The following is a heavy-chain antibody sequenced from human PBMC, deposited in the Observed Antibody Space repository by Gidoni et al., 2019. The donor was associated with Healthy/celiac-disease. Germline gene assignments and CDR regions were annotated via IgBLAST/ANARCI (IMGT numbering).Heavy chain of an antibody. D-gene: IGHD2-15*01. V-gene: IGHV2-5*02. CDR2: MYWDDDK. Sequence: QITLKESGPTLVKPTQTLTLTCTFSGFSLSPRGVGVVWIRQPPVKALEWLALMYWDDDKRYSPSLKSRLTITKDTSKIQVVLTMTNMDPVDTATDYGAHNRVRGVSNGGTNWFDPWGQGTLVTVSS. J-gene: IGHJ5*02. CDR1: GFSLSPRGVG. CDR3: AHNRVRGVSNGGTNWFDP.